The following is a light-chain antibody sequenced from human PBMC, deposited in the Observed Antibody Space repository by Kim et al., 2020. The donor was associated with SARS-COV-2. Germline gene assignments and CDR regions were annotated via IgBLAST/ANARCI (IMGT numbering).Light chain of an antibody. Sequence: SSELTQDPAVSVALGQTVRITCQGDSLRSYYASWYQQKPGQAPVLVIYGKNNRPSGFPDRFSGSSSGNTASLTITGAQAEDEADYYCNSRDSSGPVVFGGGTQLTVL. CDR2: GKN. CDR3: NSRDSSGPVV. J-gene: IGLJ2*01. CDR1: SLRSYY. V-gene: IGLV3-19*01.